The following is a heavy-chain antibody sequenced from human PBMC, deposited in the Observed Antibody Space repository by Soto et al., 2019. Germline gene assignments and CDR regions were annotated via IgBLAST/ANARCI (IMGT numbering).Heavy chain of an antibody. V-gene: IGHV4-59*01. CDR3: ARSSDKDYDYIWGSYRGNYYYYYMDV. CDR2: IYYSGST. J-gene: IGHJ6*03. D-gene: IGHD3-16*02. CDR1: GGSISSYY. Sequence: SETLSLTCTVSGGSISSYYWSWIRQPPGKGLEWIGYIYYSGSTNYNPSLKSRVTISVDTSKNQFSLKLSSVTAADTAVYYCARSSDKDYDYIWGSYRGNYYYYYMDVWGKGTTVTVSS.